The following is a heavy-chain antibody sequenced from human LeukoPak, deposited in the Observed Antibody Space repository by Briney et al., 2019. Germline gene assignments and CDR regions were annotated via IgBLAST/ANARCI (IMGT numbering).Heavy chain of an antibody. CDR2: IYYSGST. J-gene: IGHJ5*02. V-gene: IGHV4-59*01. CDR3: ARHSQLLLGWFDP. D-gene: IGHD2-2*01. Sequence: SETLSLTCTVSGGSISSYYWSWIRQPAGKGLEWIGYIYYSGSTNYNPSLKSRVTISVDTSKNQFSLKLSSVTAADTAVYYCARHSQLLLGWFDPWGQGTLVTVSS. CDR1: GGSISSYY.